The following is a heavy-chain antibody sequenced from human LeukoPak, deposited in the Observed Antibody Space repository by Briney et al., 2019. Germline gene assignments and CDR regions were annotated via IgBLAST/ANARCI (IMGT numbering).Heavy chain of an antibody. CDR3: ARGGGTSGPELDY. J-gene: IGHJ4*02. CDR1: GYTFTGYY. CDR2: INPNSGGT. Sequence: ASVKVSCKASGYTFTGYYMHWVRQAPGQGLEWMGWINPNSGGTNYAQKFQGRVTMTRDTSISTAYMELSRLRSDDTAVYFCARGGGTSGPELDYWGQGTLVTVSS. V-gene: IGHV1-2*02. D-gene: IGHD3-3*01.